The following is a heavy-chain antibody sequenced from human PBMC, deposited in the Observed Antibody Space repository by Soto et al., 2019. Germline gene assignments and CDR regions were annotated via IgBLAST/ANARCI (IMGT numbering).Heavy chain of an antibody. V-gene: IGHV4-34*01. J-gene: IGHJ4*02. CDR3: ARGFMGATFDY. CDR1: GGSISSYY. CDR2: INHSGST. Sequence: SETLSLTCTVSGGSISSYYWSWIRRPPGKGLEWIGEINHSGSTNYNPSLKSRVTISVDTSKNQFSLKLSSVTAADTAVYYCARGFMGATFDYRGQGTLVTVSS. D-gene: IGHD1-26*01.